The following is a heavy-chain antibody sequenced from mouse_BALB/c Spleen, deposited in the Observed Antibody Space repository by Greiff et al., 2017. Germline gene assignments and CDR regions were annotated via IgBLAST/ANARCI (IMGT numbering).Heavy chain of an antibody. CDR2: INPYNGAT. Sequence: EVQLVESGPELVKPGASVKISCKASGYSFTGYYMHWVKQSHVKSLEWIGRINPYNGATSYNQNFKDKASLTVDKSSSTAYMELHSLTSEDSAVYYCARGGGNYAVDYWGQGTSVTVSS. J-gene: IGHJ4*01. CDR3: ARGGGNYAVDY. D-gene: IGHD2-1*01. CDR1: GYSFTGYY. V-gene: IGHV1-31*01.